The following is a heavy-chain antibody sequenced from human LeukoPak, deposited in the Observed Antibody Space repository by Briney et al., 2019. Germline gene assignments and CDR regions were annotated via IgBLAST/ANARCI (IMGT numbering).Heavy chain of an antibody. J-gene: IGHJ4*02. D-gene: IGHD2-2*01. Sequence: GGSLRLSCAASGFTFSSYWMSWVRQAPGKGLEWVANIKQDGSEKYYVDSVKGRFTISRDNAKNSLYLQMNSLRAEDTAVYYCARDPTPYCSSTSCLHYFDYWGQGTLVTVSS. V-gene: IGHV3-7*01. CDR2: IKQDGSEK. CDR1: GFTFSSYW. CDR3: ARDPTPYCSSTSCLHYFDY.